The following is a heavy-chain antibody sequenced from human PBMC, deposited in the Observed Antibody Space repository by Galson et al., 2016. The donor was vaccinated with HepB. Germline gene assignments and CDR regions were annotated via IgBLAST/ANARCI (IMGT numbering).Heavy chain of an antibody. CDR2: IMPFLRTT. J-gene: IGHJ3*02. D-gene: IGHD4-17*01. Sequence: SVKVSCKASGGTFSSYCFSWVRQAPGQGLEWVGGIMPFLRTTDYAHKFRGRFTITADEATSTVYMEMSSLRTEDTAMYFCARDSTNSHYGDYDSHASDMWGQGTMVTVAS. CDR1: GGTFSSYC. V-gene: IGHV1-69*01. CDR3: ARDSTNSHYGDYDSHASDM.